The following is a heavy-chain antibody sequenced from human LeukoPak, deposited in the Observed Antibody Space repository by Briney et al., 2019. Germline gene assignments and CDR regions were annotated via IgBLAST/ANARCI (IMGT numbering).Heavy chain of an antibody. CDR1: GGSFSGYY. J-gene: IGHJ4*02. V-gene: IGHV4-34*01. CDR2: INHSGST. CDR3: ARGALMGFDY. D-gene: IGHD3-10*01. Sequence: SETLSLTCAVYGGSFSGYYWSWIRQPPGKGLEWIGEINHSGSTNYNPSLKSRVTISVDTSKNQFSLKLSSVTAADTAVYYCARGALMGFDYWGQGTLVTVSS.